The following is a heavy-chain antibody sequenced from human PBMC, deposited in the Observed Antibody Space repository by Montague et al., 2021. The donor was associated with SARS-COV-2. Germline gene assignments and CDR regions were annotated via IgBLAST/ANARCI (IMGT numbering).Heavy chain of an antibody. Sequence: SETLSLTCTVSGGSISSTSYYWGWIRQPPGKGLEWIGSISYSVSTYYKSSLKIRVTISVDTSKNKFSLRLGSVTAADTAVYYCARHITGSGNAFDIWGQGTMVTVSS. CDR2: ISYSVST. D-gene: IGHD3-10*01. CDR3: ARHITGSGNAFDI. CDR1: GGSISSTSYY. J-gene: IGHJ3*02. V-gene: IGHV4-39*01.